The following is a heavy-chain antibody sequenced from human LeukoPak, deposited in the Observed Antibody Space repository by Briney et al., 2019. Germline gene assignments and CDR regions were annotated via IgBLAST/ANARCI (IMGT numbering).Heavy chain of an antibody. D-gene: IGHD3-3*01. V-gene: IGHV4-30-2*01. CDR1: GGSISSGGYY. CDR3: ARGLRFLEWLPTAFFDY. Sequence: PSETLSLTCTVSGGSISSGGYYWSWIRQPPGKGLEWIGYIYHSGSTYYNPSLKSQVTISVDRSKNQFSLKLSSVTAADTAVYYCARGLRFLEWLPTAFFDYWGQGTLVTVSS. J-gene: IGHJ4*02. CDR2: IYHSGST.